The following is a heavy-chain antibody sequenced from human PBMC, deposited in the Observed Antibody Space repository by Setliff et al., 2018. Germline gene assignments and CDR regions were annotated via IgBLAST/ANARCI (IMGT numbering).Heavy chain of an antibody. CDR2: IYTSGTT. CDR3: ARIAYGSGSYYFDY. D-gene: IGHD3-10*01. CDR1: GGSISGYY. Sequence: SETLSLTCTVSGGSISGYYWGWIRQPPGKGLEWIGNIYTSGTTKYNPSLKSRVTISIDTSKSQFSLNLSSVTAADTAVYYCARIAYGSGSYYFDYWGQGTLVTVSS. V-gene: IGHV4-4*08. J-gene: IGHJ4*02.